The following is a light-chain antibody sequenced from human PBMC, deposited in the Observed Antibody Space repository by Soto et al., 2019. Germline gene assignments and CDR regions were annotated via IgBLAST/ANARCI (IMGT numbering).Light chain of an antibody. Sequence: EIVMTQSPATLSVSPGERATLSCRASQSVSSNLAWYQQKPGQAPRLLIYGASTRATGIPARFSGSGSGTEFTLTISSLQSEDFAVYYCQQYNNWPFFGPGT. CDR1: QSVSSN. J-gene: IGKJ3*01. CDR2: GAS. V-gene: IGKV3-15*01. CDR3: QQYNNWPF.